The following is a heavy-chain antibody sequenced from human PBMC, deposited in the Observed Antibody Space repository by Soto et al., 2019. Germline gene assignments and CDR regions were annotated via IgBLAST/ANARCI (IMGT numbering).Heavy chain of an antibody. J-gene: IGHJ2*01. V-gene: IGHV1-69*01. CDR1: GVSFTDHG. Sequence: QVQLVQSGAEVKKPGSSVKVSCRASGVSFTDHGISWLRQAPGQGLEWIGGFTPKFGTANYAPKFQGRVSKTADEAKTTASVTLSSLSSEDTAVYFCARGVVSGFEHWYFDLWGRGTLITVSS. CDR2: FTPKFGTA. D-gene: IGHD5-12*01. CDR3: ARGVVSGFEHWYFDL.